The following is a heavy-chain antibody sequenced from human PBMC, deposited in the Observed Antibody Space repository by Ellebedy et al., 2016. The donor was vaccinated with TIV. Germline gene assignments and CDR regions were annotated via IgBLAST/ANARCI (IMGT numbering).Heavy chain of an antibody. CDR1: GFTFSGYG. CDR2: ISFNGGTI. CDR3: TTMAGPSSDN. D-gene: IGHD5-24*01. Sequence: GESLKISCAASGFTFSGYGMHWVRQAPGKGLEWVAVISFNGGTIYYADSVKGRFTISRDNSKNTLYLQMNSLKTEDTAVYYCTTMAGPSSDNWGQGTLVTVSS. J-gene: IGHJ4*02. V-gene: IGHV3-30*03.